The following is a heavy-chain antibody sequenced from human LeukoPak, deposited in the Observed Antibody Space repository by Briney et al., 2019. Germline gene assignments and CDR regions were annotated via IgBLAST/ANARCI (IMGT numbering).Heavy chain of an antibody. J-gene: IGHJ4*02. V-gene: IGHV4-34*01. CDR2: INHSGST. CDR3: ARGTLYSGWSYYLDY. Sequence: SETLSLTCAVYGGSFSGYYWSWIRQPPGKGLEGIGEINHSGSTNYNPSLKSRGTISVDTSKNQFSLKLISVPAADTAVYYCARGTLYSGWSYYLDYWGQGTLVTVSS. CDR1: GGSFSGYY. D-gene: IGHD6-19*01.